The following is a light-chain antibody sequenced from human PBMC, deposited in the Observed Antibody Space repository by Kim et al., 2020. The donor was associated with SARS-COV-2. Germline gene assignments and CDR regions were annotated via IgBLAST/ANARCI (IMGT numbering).Light chain of an antibody. CDR3: SSYIRSSSFA. J-gene: IGLJ3*02. CDR2: DVS. V-gene: IGLV2-14*03. Sequence: GQSITISCTGSISDIGTYRYVSWYQQHPGKAPKLMIYDVSERPSGVSTRFSGSKSGNTASLTISGLQAEDEADYYCSSYIRSSSFAFGGGTKVTVL. CDR1: ISDIGTYRY.